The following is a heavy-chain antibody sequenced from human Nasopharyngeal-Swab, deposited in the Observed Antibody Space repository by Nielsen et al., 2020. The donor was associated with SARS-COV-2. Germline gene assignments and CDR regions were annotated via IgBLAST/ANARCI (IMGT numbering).Heavy chain of an antibody. J-gene: IGHJ2*01. Sequence: SETLSLTCAVYGGSFSGYYWSWIRQPPGKGLEWIGEINHSGSTNYNPSLKSRVTISVDTSKNQFSLKLSSVTAADTAVYYCARGPALAYCGGDCYPLGGNFDLWGRGTLVTVSS. CDR1: GGSFSGYY. CDR3: ARGPALAYCGGDCYPLGGNFDL. D-gene: IGHD2-21*02. V-gene: IGHV4-34*01. CDR2: INHSGST.